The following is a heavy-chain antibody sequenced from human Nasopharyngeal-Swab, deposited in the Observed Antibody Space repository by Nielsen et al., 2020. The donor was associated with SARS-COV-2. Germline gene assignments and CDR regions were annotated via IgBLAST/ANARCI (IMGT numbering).Heavy chain of an antibody. D-gene: IGHD2-2*01. J-gene: IGHJ5*02. Sequence: SEALSLPCTVSGGSVSDYYWSWIRQHPGKGLEWLGYISYSGTTNYNPSLKSRVTISVDTSKNQCSLRLSSVTAADTATYYCASLPYCSSDTCYPIDLWGQGTLVTVSS. CDR2: ISYSGTT. CDR1: GGSVSDYY. V-gene: IGHV4-59*08. CDR3: ASLPYCSSDTCYPIDL.